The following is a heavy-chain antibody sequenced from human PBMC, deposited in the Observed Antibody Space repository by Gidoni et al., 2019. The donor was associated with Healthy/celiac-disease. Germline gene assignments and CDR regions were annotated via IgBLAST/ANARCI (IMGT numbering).Heavy chain of an antibody. J-gene: IGHJ5*02. Sequence: QITLKESGPTLVKPTQTLTLTCTFSGFSLSTSGVGVGWIRQPPGKALEWLALIYWNDDKRYSPSLKSRLTITKDTSKNQVVLTMTNMDPVDTATYYCAHTRQGYYYEPTGEFDPWGQGTLVTVSS. CDR1: GFSLSTSGVG. CDR2: IYWNDDK. CDR3: AHTRQGYYYEPTGEFDP. V-gene: IGHV2-5*01. D-gene: IGHD3-22*01.